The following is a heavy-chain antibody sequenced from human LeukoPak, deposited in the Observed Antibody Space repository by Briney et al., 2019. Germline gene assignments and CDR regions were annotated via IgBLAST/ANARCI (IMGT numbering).Heavy chain of an antibody. D-gene: IGHD6-19*01. CDR2: ISYDGSNK. J-gene: IGHJ4*02. CDR3: ARVSTSVAGDY. V-gene: IGHV3-30-3*01. Sequence: GGSLRLSCAASGFTFSSYAMSWVRQAPGKGLEWVAVISYDGSNKYYADSVKGRFTISRDNSKNTLYLQMNSLRAKDTAVYYCARVSTSVAGDYWGQGTLVTVSS. CDR1: GFTFSSYA.